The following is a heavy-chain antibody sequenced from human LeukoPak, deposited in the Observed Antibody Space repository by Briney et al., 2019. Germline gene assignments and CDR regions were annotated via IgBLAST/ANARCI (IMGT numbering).Heavy chain of an antibody. V-gene: IGHV4-61*01. Sequence: SETLSLTCTVSGGSVSSGSYYWSWIRQPPGKGLEWIGYIYYSGSANYNPSLKSRVTISVDTSKNQFSLKLSSVTAADTAVYYCARASALRHFDYWGQGTLVTVSS. D-gene: IGHD4-17*01. CDR1: GGSVSSGSYY. J-gene: IGHJ4*02. CDR2: IYYSGSA. CDR3: ARASALRHFDY.